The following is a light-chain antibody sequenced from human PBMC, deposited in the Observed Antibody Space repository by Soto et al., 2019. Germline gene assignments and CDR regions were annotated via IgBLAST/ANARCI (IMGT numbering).Light chain of an antibody. CDR1: QSVSSN. V-gene: IGKV3-15*01. J-gene: IGKJ1*01. Sequence: EIVMTQSPATLSVSPGERATLSCRASQSVSSNLAWYQQKPGQPPSLLIYGASARATGIPARFSGSGSGTEFTLTISNLQSEDFAVYFCQQYNNRPPWTFGQGTKVEIK. CDR3: QQYNNRPPWT. CDR2: GAS.